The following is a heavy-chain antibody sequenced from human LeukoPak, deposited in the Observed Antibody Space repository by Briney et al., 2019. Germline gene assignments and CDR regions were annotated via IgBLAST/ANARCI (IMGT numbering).Heavy chain of an antibody. CDR1: GGSFSGHY. CDR3: ARGPDYGCNSGRVDY. D-gene: IGHD4-23*01. J-gene: IGHJ4*02. V-gene: IGHV4-34*01. CDR2: INHSGST. Sequence: SETLSLTCAVYGGSFSGHYWHWIRRPPGKGMEWIGEINHSGSTNYNPSLTSRITISVDPSKNQFSLRLNSVTAADAAVYYCARGPDYGCNSGRVDYWGQGTLVTVSS.